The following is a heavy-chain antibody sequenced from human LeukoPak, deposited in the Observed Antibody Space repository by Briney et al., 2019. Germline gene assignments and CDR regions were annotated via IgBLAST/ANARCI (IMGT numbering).Heavy chain of an antibody. CDR3: ARAPGAGVAAAPNYYYGMDV. Sequence: GGSLRLSCAASGFTFSSYGMHWVRQAPGKGLEWVAVIWYDGSNKYYADSVKGRFTISRDNSKNTLYLQMNSLRAEDTAVYYCARAPGAGVAAAPNYYYGMDVWGQGTTVTVSS. CDR2: IWYDGSNK. D-gene: IGHD6-13*01. CDR1: GFTFSSYG. J-gene: IGHJ6*02. V-gene: IGHV3-33*01.